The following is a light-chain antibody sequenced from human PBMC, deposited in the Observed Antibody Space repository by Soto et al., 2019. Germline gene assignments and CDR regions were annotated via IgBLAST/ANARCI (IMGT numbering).Light chain of an antibody. Sequence: QSALTQPRSVSGSPGQSVAISCTGTSSDVGIYNYVSWYQQHPGKAPKLMIYAVTGRPSGVPDRFSGSKSGNTASLTISGLQAEEEAEYYCCSYSGSYTVIFGGGTKLTVL. CDR2: AVT. CDR1: SSDVGIYNY. CDR3: CSYSGSYTVI. V-gene: IGLV2-11*01. J-gene: IGLJ2*01.